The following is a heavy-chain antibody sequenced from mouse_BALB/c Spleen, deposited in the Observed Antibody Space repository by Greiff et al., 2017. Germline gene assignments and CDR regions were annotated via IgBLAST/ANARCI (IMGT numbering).Heavy chain of an antibody. J-gene: IGHJ4*01. CDR3: ARMGGLLRRAMDY. D-gene: IGHD1-2*01. Sequence: QVHVKQSGAELVKPGASVKLSCKASGYTFTSYWMHWVKQRPGQGLEWIGEIDPSDSYTNYNQKFKGKATLTVDKSSSTAYMQLSSLTSEDSAVYYCARMGGLLRRAMDYWGQGTSVTVSS. CDR2: IDPSDSYT. CDR1: GYTFTSYW. V-gene: IGHV1-69*02.